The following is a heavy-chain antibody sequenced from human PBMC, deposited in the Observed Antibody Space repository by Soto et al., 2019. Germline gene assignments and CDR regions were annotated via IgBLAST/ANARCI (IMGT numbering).Heavy chain of an antibody. J-gene: IGHJ4*02. V-gene: IGHV3-21*01. D-gene: IGHD3-10*01. CDR3: ALLWVLGVIRPLDY. Sequence: GGSLRLSCAASGFTFSSYSMNWVRQAPGKGLEWVSSISSSSSYIYYADSVKSRFTISRDNAKNSLYLQMNSLRAEDTAVYYCALLWVLGVIRPLDYWGQGTLVTVSS. CDR1: GFTFSSYS. CDR2: ISSSSSYI.